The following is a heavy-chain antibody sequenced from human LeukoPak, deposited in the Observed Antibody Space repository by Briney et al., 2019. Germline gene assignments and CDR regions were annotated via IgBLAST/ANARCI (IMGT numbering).Heavy chain of an antibody. CDR2: ISGSGGST. CDR1: GFTFSSYG. Sequence: GGSLRLSCAASGFTFSSYGMSWVRQAPGKGLEWVSAISGSGGSTYYADSVKGRFTISRDNSKNTLYLQMNSLRAEDTAVYYCARKYSGSYQYYFDYWGQGTLVTVSS. CDR3: ARKYSGSYQYYFDY. J-gene: IGHJ4*02. D-gene: IGHD1-26*01. V-gene: IGHV3-23*01.